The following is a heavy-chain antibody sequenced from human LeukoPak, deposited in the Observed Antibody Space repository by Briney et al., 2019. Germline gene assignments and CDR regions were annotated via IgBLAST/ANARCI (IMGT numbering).Heavy chain of an antibody. Sequence: GRSLRLSCTASGFIFTRYPMHWVRRAPGKGLEWVAFIQYDGSSKYYADPVKGRFTISRDNSKNTLYLQMSSLRAEDTAVYYCVKDGNCSSSSCYLHFFDYWGQGTLVTVSS. CDR1: GFIFTRYP. CDR3: VKDGNCSSSSCYLHFFDY. D-gene: IGHD2-2*03. J-gene: IGHJ4*02. CDR2: IQYDGSSK. V-gene: IGHV3-30*04.